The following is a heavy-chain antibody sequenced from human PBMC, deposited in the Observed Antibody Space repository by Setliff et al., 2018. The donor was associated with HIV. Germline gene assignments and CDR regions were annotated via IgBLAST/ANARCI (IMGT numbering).Heavy chain of an antibody. V-gene: IGHV3-21*04. CDR3: AKNPKYISGWFQYYFDY. CDR2: ISGSGTYT. CDR1: GFTFTSHS. J-gene: IGHJ4*02. Sequence: GGSLRLSCAASGFTFTSHSMNWVRLRPGKGLEWVASISGSGTYTHYADSVRGRFTVSRDNAKNSLWLQLDSLKVEDTAVYYCAKNPKYISGWFQYYFDYWGQGALVTVSS. D-gene: IGHD6-19*01.